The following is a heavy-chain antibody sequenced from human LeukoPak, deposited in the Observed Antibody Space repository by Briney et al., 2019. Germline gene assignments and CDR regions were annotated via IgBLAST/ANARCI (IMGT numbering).Heavy chain of an antibody. Sequence: GGSLRLSCAASGFTFTSYSMNWVRQAPGRGLEWVSSIRFTGSYIYYADSVKGRFTISRDDAKNLLSLQMISLRAEDTAVYYCAKGEQGVDYWGQGTLVTVSS. CDR3: AKGEQGVDY. D-gene: IGHD1/OR15-1a*01. V-gene: IGHV3-21*04. CDR2: IRFTGSYI. CDR1: GFTFTSYS. J-gene: IGHJ4*02.